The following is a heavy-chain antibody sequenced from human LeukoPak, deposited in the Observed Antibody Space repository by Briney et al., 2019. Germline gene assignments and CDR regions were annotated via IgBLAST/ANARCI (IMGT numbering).Heavy chain of an antibody. CDR1: GGSISSGSYY. CDR2: IYTSGST. CDR3: ARDTNEGPDYGDYVVHYYMDV. Sequence: PSQTLSRTCTVSGGSISSGSYYWSWIRQPAGKGLEWIGRIYTSGSTNYNPSLKSRVTMSVDTSKNQFPLQLSSVTAADTAVYYCARDTNEGPDYGDYVVHYYMDVWGKGTTVTVSS. J-gene: IGHJ6*03. D-gene: IGHD4-17*01. V-gene: IGHV4-61*02.